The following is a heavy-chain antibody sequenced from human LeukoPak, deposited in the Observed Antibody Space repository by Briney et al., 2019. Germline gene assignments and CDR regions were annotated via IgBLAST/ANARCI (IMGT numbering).Heavy chain of an antibody. CDR2: IYTSGST. Sequence: SETLSLTCTVSGGSISSYYWSWIRQPAGKGLEWIGRIYTSGSTNYNPSLKSRVTMSVDTSKNQFSLKLSSVIAADTAVHYCASTSGYDSSVPFDYWGQGTLVTVSS. CDR3: ASTSGYDSSVPFDY. CDR1: GGSISSYY. J-gene: IGHJ4*02. V-gene: IGHV4-4*07. D-gene: IGHD5-12*01.